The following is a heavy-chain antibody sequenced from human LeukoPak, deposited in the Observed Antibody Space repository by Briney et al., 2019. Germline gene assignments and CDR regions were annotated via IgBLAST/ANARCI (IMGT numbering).Heavy chain of an antibody. V-gene: IGHV3-21*01. CDR1: GFTFSTYG. CDR2: ISRGSTSI. CDR3: ATDGAAWSRSY. D-gene: IGHD2-8*02. Sequence: PGGSLRLSCAASGFTFSTYGMTWVRQAPGKGLEWASTISRGSTSIYYADSVKGRFTISRDDAKNSVSLQMNSLRAEDTAVYYCATDGAAWSRSYWGQGTLVTVSS. J-gene: IGHJ4*02.